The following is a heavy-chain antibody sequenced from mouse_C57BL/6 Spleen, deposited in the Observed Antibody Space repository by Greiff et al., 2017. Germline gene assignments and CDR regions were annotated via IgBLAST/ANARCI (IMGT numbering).Heavy chain of an antibody. Sequence: VQLQQSGAELVRPGASVKLSCTASGFNIKDDYMHWVKQRPEQGLEWIGWIDPETGDTEYASKFQGKATITADTSSNTAYLQLSSLTSEDTAVXYCTARYGYDGWFAYWGQGTLVTVSA. V-gene: IGHV14-4*01. CDR1: GFNIKDDY. J-gene: IGHJ3*01. CDR2: IDPETGDT. CDR3: TARYGYDGWFAY. D-gene: IGHD2-2*01.